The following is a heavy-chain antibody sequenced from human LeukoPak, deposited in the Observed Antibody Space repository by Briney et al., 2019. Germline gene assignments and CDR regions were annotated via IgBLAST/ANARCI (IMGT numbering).Heavy chain of an antibody. CDR1: GGSISSGGYY. CDR3: ASGWLQRIDY. CDR2: IYYSGST. D-gene: IGHD5-12*01. V-gene: IGHV4-31*03. J-gene: IGHJ4*02. Sequence: SETLSLTCTVSGGSISSGGYYWSWIRQHPGKGLEWIGYIYYSGSTYYNPSLKSRVTISVDTSKNQSSLKLSSVTAADTAVYYCASGWLQRIDYWGQGTLVTVSS.